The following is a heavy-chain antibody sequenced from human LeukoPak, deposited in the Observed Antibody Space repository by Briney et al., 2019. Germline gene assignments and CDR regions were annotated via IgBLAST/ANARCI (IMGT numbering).Heavy chain of an antibody. J-gene: IGHJ4*02. D-gene: IGHD5-24*01. CDR2: ISGGGTTI. CDR3: ARDSWEMATMGLGF. Sequence: GGSRRLSWAASGFIVSEYYMSWIRQAPGEGLGWSSYISGGGTTIYYADSGKGRFTISRDNTKNSLYLHMSGLRAEDTAMYYCARDSWEMATMGLGFWGQGALVTVSS. V-gene: IGHV3-11*01. CDR1: GFIVSEYY.